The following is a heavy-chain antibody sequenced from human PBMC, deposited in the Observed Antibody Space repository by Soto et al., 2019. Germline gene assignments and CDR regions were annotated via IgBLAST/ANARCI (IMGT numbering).Heavy chain of an antibody. Sequence: PGGSLRLSCAASGFTFSSYAMSWVRQAPGKGLEWVSAISGSGGSTYYADSVKGRFTISRDNSKNTLYLQMNSLRAEDTAVYYCANLRVHRPSRDYCGQRTLVTVSS. J-gene: IGHJ4*02. CDR3: ANLRVHRPSRDY. V-gene: IGHV3-23*01. CDR2: ISGSGGST. CDR1: GFTFSSYA.